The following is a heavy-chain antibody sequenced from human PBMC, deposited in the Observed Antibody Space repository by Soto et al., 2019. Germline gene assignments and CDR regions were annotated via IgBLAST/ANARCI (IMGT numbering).Heavy chain of an antibody. CDR1: GYTFTSYG. Sequence: QVQLVQSGAEVKKPGASVKVSCKASGYTFTSYGISWVRQAPGQGLEWMGWISAYNGNTNYAQKLQGRATMTTDTSTSTADMELRSLRSDDTAVYYCARAPVVVVAATRGGWFDPWGQGTLVTVSS. V-gene: IGHV1-18*01. D-gene: IGHD2-15*01. CDR2: ISAYNGNT. J-gene: IGHJ5*02. CDR3: ARAPVVVVAATRGGWFDP.